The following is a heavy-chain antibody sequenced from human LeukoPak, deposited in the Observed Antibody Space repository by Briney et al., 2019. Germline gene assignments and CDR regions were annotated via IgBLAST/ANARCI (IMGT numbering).Heavy chain of an antibody. D-gene: IGHD3-9*01. CDR1: GGTFSSYA. CDR3: ARAVLRYFDWLLGDTWFDP. Sequence: SVKVSCKASGGTFSSYAISWVRQAPGQGLEWMGGIIPIFGTANYAQKFQGRVTITADESTSTAYMELSGLRSEDTAVYYCARAVLRYFDWLLGDTWFDPWGQGTLVTVSS. CDR2: IIPIFGTA. V-gene: IGHV1-69*13. J-gene: IGHJ5*02.